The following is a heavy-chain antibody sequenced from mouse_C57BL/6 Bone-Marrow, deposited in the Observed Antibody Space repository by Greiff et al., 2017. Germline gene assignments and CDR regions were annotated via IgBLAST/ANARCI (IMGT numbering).Heavy chain of an antibody. V-gene: IGHV5-9-1*02. D-gene: IGHD1-1*01. Sequence: EVQLQQSGEGLVKPGGSLKLSCAASGFTFSSYAMSWVRQTPEKRLEWVAYISSGGDYIYYADTVKGRFTISSDNARNTLYLQMSSLKSEDTSMYYCTSDYYGSSLAWFAYWGQGTLVTVSA. CDR1: GFTFSSYA. CDR3: TSDYYGSSLAWFAY. J-gene: IGHJ3*01. CDR2: ISSGGDYI.